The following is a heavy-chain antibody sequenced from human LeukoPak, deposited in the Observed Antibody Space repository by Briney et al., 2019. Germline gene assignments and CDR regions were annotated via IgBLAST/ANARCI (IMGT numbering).Heavy chain of an antibody. D-gene: IGHD3-10*01. CDR2: FDPEDGET. Sequence: ASVKVSCKASGYTFSAYNVNWVRQAPGQPLEWMGGFDPEDGETIYAQKFQGRVTMTEDTSTDTAYMELSSLRSEDTAVYYCATAHYYGSGSYLFDYWGQGTLVTVPS. J-gene: IGHJ4*02. CDR3: ATAHYYGSGSYLFDY. V-gene: IGHV1-24*01. CDR1: GYTFSAYN.